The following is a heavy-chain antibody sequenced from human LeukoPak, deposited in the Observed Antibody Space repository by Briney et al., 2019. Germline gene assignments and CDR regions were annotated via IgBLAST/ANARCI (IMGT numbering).Heavy chain of an antibody. CDR2: ISGSGGST. D-gene: IGHD3-22*01. CDR3: AKDPLMIVVVVPDY. CDR1: GFTFSSYA. Sequence: PGGSLRLSCAASGFTFSSYAMSWVRQAPGKGLEWVSAISGSGGSTYYADSVKGRFTIFRDNSKNTLYLQMNSLRAEDTAVYYCAKDPLMIVVVVPDYWGQGTLVTVSS. V-gene: IGHV3-23*01. J-gene: IGHJ4*02.